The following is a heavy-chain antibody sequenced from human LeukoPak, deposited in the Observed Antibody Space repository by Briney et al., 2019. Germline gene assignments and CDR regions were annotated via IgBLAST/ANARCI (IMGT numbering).Heavy chain of an antibody. CDR3: ARGGGITGTPYYYYMDV. J-gene: IGHJ6*03. CDR1: GGTFSSYA. CDR2: IIPIFGTA. V-gene: IGHV1-69*13. D-gene: IGHD1/OR15-1a*01. Sequence: SVKVSCKASGGTFSSYAISWVRQAPGQGLEWMGGIIPIFGTANYAQKFQGRVTITADESTSTAYMELSSLRSEDTAVYYCARGGGITGTPYYYYMDVWGKGTTVTVSS.